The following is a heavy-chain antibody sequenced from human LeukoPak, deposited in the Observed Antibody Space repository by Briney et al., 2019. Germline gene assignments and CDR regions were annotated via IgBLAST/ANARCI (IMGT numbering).Heavy chain of an antibody. CDR2: IYYSGST. V-gene: IGHV4-38-2*02. CDR3: ARRSLDYGSGSWGAFDI. CDR1: GYSISSGYY. D-gene: IGHD3-10*01. J-gene: IGHJ3*02. Sequence: PSETLSLTCTVSGYSISSGYYWGWIRQPPGKGLEWIGSIYYSGSTYYNPSLKSRVTISVDTSKNQFSLKLSSVTAADTAVYYCARRSLDYGSGSWGAFDIWGQGTMVTVSS.